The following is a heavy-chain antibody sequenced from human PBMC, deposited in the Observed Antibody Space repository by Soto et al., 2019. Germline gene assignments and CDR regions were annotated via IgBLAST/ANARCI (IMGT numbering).Heavy chain of an antibody. V-gene: IGHV4-34*01. J-gene: IGHJ4*02. D-gene: IGHD1-7*01. Sequence: SETLSLTCAVYGGSFSGHYWSWLRQPTGKGLEWIGEINHSGSTNYNPSLKSRVTISVYTSKYQFSLKLSSVTAADTAVYDCAKISGTAGFDYWGQGTLVTVSS. CDR1: GGSFSGHY. CDR2: INHSGST. CDR3: AKISGTAGFDY.